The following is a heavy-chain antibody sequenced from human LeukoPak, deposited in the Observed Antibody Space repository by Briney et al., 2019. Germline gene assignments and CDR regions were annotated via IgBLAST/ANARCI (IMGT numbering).Heavy chain of an antibody. J-gene: IGHJ4*02. CDR2: IHYSGST. CDR3: TRTGSTGGY. CDR1: GGSVSGGNYY. D-gene: IGHD1-26*01. Sequence: SETLSLTCTVSGGSVSGGNYYCSWIRQSPGKGLEWIEYIHYSGSTVYNPSLKSRVTMSIDTSKNQFSLNLSSATAADTAVYYCTRTGSTGGYWGQGTLVTVSS. V-gene: IGHV4-61*01.